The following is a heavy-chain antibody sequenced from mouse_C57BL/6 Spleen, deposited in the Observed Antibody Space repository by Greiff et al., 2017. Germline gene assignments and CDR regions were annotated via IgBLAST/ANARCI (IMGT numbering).Heavy chain of an antibody. CDR1: GFTFSSYA. Sequence: DVKLVESGEGLVKPGGSLKLSCAASGFTFSSYAMSWVRQTPEKRLEWVAYISSGGDYIYYADTVKGRFTITRDNARNTLYLQMSSLKSEDTAMYYCTRDPHYYGSSVYSMDYWGQGTSVTVSS. D-gene: IGHD1-1*01. CDR3: TRDPHYYGSSVYSMDY. CDR2: ISSGGDYI. J-gene: IGHJ4*01. V-gene: IGHV5-9-1*02.